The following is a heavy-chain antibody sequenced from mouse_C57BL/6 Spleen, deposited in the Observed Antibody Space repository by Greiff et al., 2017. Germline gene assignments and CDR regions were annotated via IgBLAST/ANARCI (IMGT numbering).Heavy chain of an antibody. V-gene: IGHV1-64*01. J-gene: IGHJ2*01. CDR1: GYTFTSYW. Sequence: VQLQQPGAELVKPGASVKLSCKASGYTFTSYWLHCVKQRPGQGLVWIGMIHPNSGSTNYNEKFKSKATLTVDKSSSTAYMQLSSLASEDAAVYYCALLRYFDYWGQGTTPTVSS. CDR3: ALLRYFDY. CDR2: IHPNSGST. D-gene: IGHD1-1*01.